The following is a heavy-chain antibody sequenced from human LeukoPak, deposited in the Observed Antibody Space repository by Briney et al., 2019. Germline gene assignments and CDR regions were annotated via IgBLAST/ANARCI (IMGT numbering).Heavy chain of an antibody. D-gene: IGHD3-10*01. CDR1: GFTFSSYA. J-gene: IGHJ4*03. Sequence: GRSLRLSCAASGFTFSSYAMHWVRQAPGKGLEWVAVISYDGSNKYYADSVKGRFTISRDNSKNTLYLQMNSLRAEDTAVYYCARDKVMVRGVIITTVEYYFDYWGQGTTVTVSS. CDR3: ARDKVMVRGVIITTVEYYFDY. CDR2: ISYDGSNK. V-gene: IGHV3-30*04.